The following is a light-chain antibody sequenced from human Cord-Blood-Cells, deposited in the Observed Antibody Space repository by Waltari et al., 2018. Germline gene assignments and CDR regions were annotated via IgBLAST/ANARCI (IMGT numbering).Light chain of an antibody. CDR1: QSVSSN. J-gene: IGKJ2*01. Sequence: EIVMTQSPATLSVSPGERATLSCSASQSVSSNLAWYQQKPGQDPRLLIYGASTRVTGSPARFSGSGSGTEFTLTISRLQSEDFAVYYCQQYDNWPYTFGQGTKLEIK. CDR2: GAS. CDR3: QQYDNWPYT. V-gene: IGKV3-15*01.